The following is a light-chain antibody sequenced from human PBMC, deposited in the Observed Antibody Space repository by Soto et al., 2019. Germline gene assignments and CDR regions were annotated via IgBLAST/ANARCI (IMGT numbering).Light chain of an antibody. CDR2: GAS. J-gene: IGKJ4*01. CDR3: QQRSNWRVT. V-gene: IGKV3-15*01. Sequence: EIVTTQSPVTLSVSPGDTATLSCRASQSVRSNLAWYQQKPGQAPRLLIYGASTRATGIPARFSGSGSGTDFTLTISSLEPEDIAVYYCQQRSNWRVTFGGGTRWIS. CDR1: QSVRSN.